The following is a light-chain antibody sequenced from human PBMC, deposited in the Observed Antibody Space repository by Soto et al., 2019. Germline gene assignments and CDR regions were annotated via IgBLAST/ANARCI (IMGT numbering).Light chain of an antibody. CDR1: HDISNY. CDR2: AAS. Sequence: DVHISQSPSSLSASVVDIFSITCLASHDISNYVAWLQQKPGKAPKLMIYAASTLQPGVPSRFSGGGSGVDFTLTISSLQPEDVATYYCQKHNTVPLTFGPGTKVDIK. CDR3: QKHNTVPLT. V-gene: IGKV1-27*01. J-gene: IGKJ3*01.